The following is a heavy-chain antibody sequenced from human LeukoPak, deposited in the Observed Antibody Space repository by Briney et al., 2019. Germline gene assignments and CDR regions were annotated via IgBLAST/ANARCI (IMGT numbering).Heavy chain of an antibody. CDR3: GRDGGEAGNSALDM. V-gene: IGHV3-72*01. J-gene: IGHJ3*02. CDR1: GFIFSDYI. Sequence: GGSLRLSCAASGFIFSDYIMDWVRQAPGKGLEWVGRIRTRINSSTTEYAASVKGRFTISRDDSKNSMYLHMNSLKTEDKAVYHCGRDGGEAGNSALDMWGQGTMVNVS. D-gene: IGHD3-16*01. CDR2: IRTRINSSTT.